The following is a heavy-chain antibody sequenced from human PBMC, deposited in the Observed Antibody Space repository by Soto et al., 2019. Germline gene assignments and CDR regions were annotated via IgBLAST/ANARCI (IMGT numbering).Heavy chain of an antibody. CDR1: GDTIGSYA. Sequence: QVLLVQSGAEVKKPGSSVKVSCKTSGDTIGSYAISWVRQAPGQGLEWMGGIIPFIRASNYAQKFQGRVTITADESTTTVHMDLSSLRFEDTAVYYCARNLRYFGSGSFFRGMDVWGQGTTVTVSS. CDR3: ARNLRYFGSGSFFRGMDV. D-gene: IGHD3-10*01. V-gene: IGHV1-69*01. CDR2: IIPFIRAS. J-gene: IGHJ6*02.